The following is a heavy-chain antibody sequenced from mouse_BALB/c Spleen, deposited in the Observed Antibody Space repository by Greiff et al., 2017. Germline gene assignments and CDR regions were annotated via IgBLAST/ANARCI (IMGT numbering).Heavy chain of an antibody. D-gene: IGHD1-1*01. CDR2: ISSGGSYT. V-gene: IGHV5-6*01. CDR1: GFTFSSYG. CDR3: ARQYYYGSSYGFAY. J-gene: IGHJ3*01. Sequence: VKLVESGGDLVKPGGSLKLSCAASGFTFSSYGMSWVRQTPDKRLEWVATISSGGSYTYYPDSVKGRFTISRDNAKNTLYLQMSSLKSEDTAMYYCARQYYYGSSYGFAYWGQGTLVTVSA.